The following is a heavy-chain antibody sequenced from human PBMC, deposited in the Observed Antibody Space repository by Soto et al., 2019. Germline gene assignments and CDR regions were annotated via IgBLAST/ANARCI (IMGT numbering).Heavy chain of an antibody. V-gene: IGHV3-49*04. D-gene: IGHD3-16*01. CDR1: GFTFGDYG. Sequence: QLLESGGGLVQPGRPLRLSCKGSGFTFGDYGMSWVRQAPEKGLEWVGSIRSKAYGATTQYAASVKGRFTISRDDSESIAYLQINSLNTEDTAVYFCARTDLITPYYYHGMDVWGQGTTVIVSS. CDR3: ARTDLITPYYYHGMDV. J-gene: IGHJ6*02. CDR2: IRSKAYGATT.